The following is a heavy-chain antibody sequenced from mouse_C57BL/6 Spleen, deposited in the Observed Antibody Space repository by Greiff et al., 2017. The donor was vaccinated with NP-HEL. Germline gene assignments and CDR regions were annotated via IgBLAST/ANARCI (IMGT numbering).Heavy chain of an antibody. CDR1: GYTFTDYE. CDR3: TRWDGSPLWYFGV. D-gene: IGHD1-1*01. CDR2: IDPETGGT. J-gene: IGHJ1*03. V-gene: IGHV1-15*01. Sequence: QVQLKQSGAELVRPGASVTLSCKASGYTFTDYEMHWVKQTPVHGLEWIGAIDPETGGTAYNQKFKGKAILTADKSSSTAYMELRSLTSEDSAVYYCTRWDGSPLWYFGVWGTGTTVTVSS.